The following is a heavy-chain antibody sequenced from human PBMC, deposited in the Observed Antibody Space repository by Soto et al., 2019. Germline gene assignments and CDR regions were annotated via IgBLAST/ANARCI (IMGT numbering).Heavy chain of an antibody. CDR3: AKGERPDNGGKGGLDP. CDR2: ISDSGHST. D-gene: IGHD4-17*01. CDR1: GLTFSTYA. Sequence: EVQLLESGGGLVQPGGSLRLSCAASGLTFSTYAMTWVRQAPGKGLEWVSTISDSGHSTTYADSVKGRFTISRDNYRYTVHLRMRSLRADDTALYYCAKGERPDNGGKGGLDPWGQGTLVSVSS. J-gene: IGHJ5*02. V-gene: IGHV3-23*01.